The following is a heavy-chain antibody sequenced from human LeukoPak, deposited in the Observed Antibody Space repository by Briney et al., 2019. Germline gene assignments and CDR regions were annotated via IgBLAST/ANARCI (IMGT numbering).Heavy chain of an antibody. J-gene: IGHJ3*02. CDR2: IYHSGST. CDR3: ARRVWATTISRDAFDI. D-gene: IGHD1-26*01. Sequence: PGGSLRLSCAASGFTFSSYGMSWVRQAPGKGLEWIGEIYHSGSTNYNPSLKSRVTISVDKSKNQFSLKLSSVTAADTALYYCARRVWATTISRDAFDIWGQGTMVTVSS. CDR1: GFTFSSYGM. V-gene: IGHV4-4*02.